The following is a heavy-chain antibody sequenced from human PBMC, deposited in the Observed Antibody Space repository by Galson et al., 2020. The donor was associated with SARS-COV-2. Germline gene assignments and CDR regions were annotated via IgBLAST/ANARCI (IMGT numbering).Heavy chain of an antibody. V-gene: IGHV3-48*04. CDR2: ISSSSSTI. J-gene: IGHJ2*01. CDR3: ARTDSSNFER. Sequence: GESLKISCAASGFTFSSYSMNWVRQAPGKGLEWVSYISSSSSTIYYADSVKGRFTISRDNAKNSLYLQMNSLRAEDTAVYYCARTDSSNFERWGRGTLVTVSS. D-gene: IGHD3-22*01. CDR1: GFTFSSYS.